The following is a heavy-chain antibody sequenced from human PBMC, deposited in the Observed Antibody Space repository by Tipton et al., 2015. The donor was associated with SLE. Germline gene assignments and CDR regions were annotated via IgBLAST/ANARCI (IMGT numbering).Heavy chain of an antibody. Sequence: TLSLTCAVYGGSFSGYYWSWIRQHPGKGLEWIGYIYYSGSTYYNPSLKSRVTISVDTSKNQFSLRLSSVTAADTAVYYCATYSSRPDYYYYMDVWGKGTTVTVSS. CDR1: GGSFSGYY. D-gene: IGHD6-13*01. CDR3: ATYSSRPDYYYYMDV. V-gene: IGHV4-31*11. CDR2: IYYSGST. J-gene: IGHJ6*03.